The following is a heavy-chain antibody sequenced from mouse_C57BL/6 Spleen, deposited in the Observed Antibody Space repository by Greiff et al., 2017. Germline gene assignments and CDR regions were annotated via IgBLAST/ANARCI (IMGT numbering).Heavy chain of an antibody. Sequence: QVQLQQPGAELVMPGASVKLSCKASGYTFTSYWMHWVKQRPGQGLEWIGEIDPSGSYTNYNQKFKGKSTLTVDKSSSTAYMQLISLTSEDSAVYYWARLGTTVVARYFDGWGTGTTVTVSS. D-gene: IGHD1-1*01. CDR3: ARLGTTVVARYFDG. V-gene: IGHV1-69*01. CDR1: GYTFTSYW. J-gene: IGHJ1*03. CDR2: IDPSGSYT.